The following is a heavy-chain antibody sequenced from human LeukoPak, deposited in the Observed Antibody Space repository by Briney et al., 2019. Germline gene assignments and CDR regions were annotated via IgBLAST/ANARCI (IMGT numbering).Heavy chain of an antibody. CDR2: IYHSGST. CDR1: GDSMIRTDYY. CDR3: ATSYGSNFY. V-gene: IGHV4-39*01. Sequence: PSETLSLTCTVSGDSMIRTDYYWGWIRQPPGKRLEWFGSIYHSGSTYYNPSLESRVSVSVDTSKSQFSLRLSSVTAADTAVYYCATSYGSNFYWGQGTLVTVSS. J-gene: IGHJ4*02. D-gene: IGHD6-19*01.